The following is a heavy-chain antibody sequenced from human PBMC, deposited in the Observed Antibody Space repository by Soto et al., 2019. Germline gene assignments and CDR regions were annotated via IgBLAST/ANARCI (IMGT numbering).Heavy chain of an antibody. J-gene: IGHJ6*02. CDR1: GFTVRSYY. CDR2: IYSGGST. Sequence: PGGSLRLSCAASGFTVRSYYMSWVRQAPGKGLEWVSVIYSGGSTYYADSVKGRFTISRDNSKNTLYLQMNSLRAEDTAVYYCATEPVSSYYYYGMDVWGQGTTVTVSS. V-gene: IGHV3-66*01. CDR3: ATEPVSSYYYYGMDV.